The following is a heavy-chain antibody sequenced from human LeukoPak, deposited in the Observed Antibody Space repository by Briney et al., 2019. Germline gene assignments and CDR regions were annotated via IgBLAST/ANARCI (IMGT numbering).Heavy chain of an antibody. CDR1: GFTVSNNY. Sequence: GGSLRLSCAASGFTVSNNYMSWVRQAPGKGLEWVSVIFSGSNTYYADSVKDRFTISRDSSKNTLYLQMNSLRAEDTAVYYCVRETWYYFDNWGQGTLVTVSP. CDR2: IFSGSNT. CDR3: VRETWYYFDN. J-gene: IGHJ4*02. D-gene: IGHD1-14*01. V-gene: IGHV3-66*01.